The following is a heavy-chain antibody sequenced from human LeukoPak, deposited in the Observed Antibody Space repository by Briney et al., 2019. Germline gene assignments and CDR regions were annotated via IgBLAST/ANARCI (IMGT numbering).Heavy chain of an antibody. D-gene: IGHD5-24*01. Sequence: GGSLKLSCAASGFTFSDSAMHWVRQASGKGLEWVGRIRSKADSYATTYGASVKGRFTISRDDSKNTAYLQMNSLKTEDTAVYYCTRIQRWANWFDPWGQGTLVTVSP. V-gene: IGHV3-73*01. CDR1: GFTFSDSA. J-gene: IGHJ5*02. CDR3: TRIQRWANWFDP. CDR2: IRSKADSYAT.